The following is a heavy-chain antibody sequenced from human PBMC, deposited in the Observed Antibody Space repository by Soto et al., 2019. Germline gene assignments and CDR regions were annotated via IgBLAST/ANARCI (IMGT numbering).Heavy chain of an antibody. D-gene: IGHD1-1*01. CDR3: ARGGGNWNANFDY. V-gene: IGHV1-18*01. J-gene: IGHJ4*02. CDR1: GYTFTSYG. Sequence: ASVKVSCKASGYTFTSYGISWVRQAPGQGLEWMGWINPNSGGTNYAQMLQGRVTMTTDTSTSTAYMDLRSLRSDDTAVYYCARGGGNWNANFDYWGQGALVTVS. CDR2: INPNSGGT.